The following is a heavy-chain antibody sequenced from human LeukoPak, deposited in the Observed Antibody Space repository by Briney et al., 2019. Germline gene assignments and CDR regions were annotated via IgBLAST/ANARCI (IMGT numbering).Heavy chain of an antibody. V-gene: IGHV3-23*01. D-gene: IGHD2-2*01. CDR2: ISGSGGST. CDR1: GFTFSSYW. CDR3: GGSAAHYYYMDV. Sequence: PGGSLRLSCAASGFTFSSYWMHWVRQAPGKGLEWVSAISGSGGSTYYADSVKGRFTISRDNSKNTLYLQMNSLRAEDTAVCYCGGSAAHYYYMDVWGKGITVTVSS. J-gene: IGHJ6*03.